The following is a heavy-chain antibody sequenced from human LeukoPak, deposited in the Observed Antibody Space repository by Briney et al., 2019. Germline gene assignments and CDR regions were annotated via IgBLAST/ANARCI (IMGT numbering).Heavy chain of an antibody. CDR1: GYTFTGYY. CDR3: AKGRVVAGSKSLTYHWFDP. CDR2: INPNSGGT. V-gene: IGHV1-2*02. D-gene: IGHD6-19*01. Sequence: ASVKVSCKASGYTFTGYYMHWVRQAPGQGLEWMGWINPNSGGTNYAQKFQGRVTMTRDTPITTAYMGLSRLRSDDTAVYYCAKGRVVAGSKSLTYHWFDPWGQGTLVTVSS. J-gene: IGHJ5*02.